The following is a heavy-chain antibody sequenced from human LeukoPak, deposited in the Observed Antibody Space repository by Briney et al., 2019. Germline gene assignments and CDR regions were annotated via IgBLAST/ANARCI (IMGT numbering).Heavy chain of an antibody. CDR1: GGSISSYY. CDR3: ARVPYTGSNMGFGYFDY. D-gene: IGHD2-8*02. J-gene: IGHJ4*02. CDR2: IYYSGST. Sequence: SETLSLTCTVSGGSISSYYWSWIRQPPGKGLEWVGYIYYSGSTNYNPSLKSRVTILVDTCKNQFSLKLTSVTATDTAVYYCARVPYTGSNMGFGYFDYWGQGTLVTVSS. V-gene: IGHV4-59*01.